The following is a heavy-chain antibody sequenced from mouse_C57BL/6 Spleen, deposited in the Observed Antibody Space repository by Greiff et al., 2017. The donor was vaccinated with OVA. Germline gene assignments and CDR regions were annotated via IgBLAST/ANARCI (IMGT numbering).Heavy chain of an antibody. V-gene: IGHV1-69*01. CDR2: IDPSDSYT. D-gene: IGHD1-1*01. J-gene: IGHJ2*01. CDR1: GYTFTSYW. CDR3: ATCITTVVATKWYFDY. Sequence: QVQLKQPGAELVMPGASVKLSCKASGYTFTSYWMHWVKQRPGQGLEWIGEIDPSDSYTNYNQKFKGKSTLTVDKSSSTAYMQLSSLTSEDSAVYYGATCITTVVATKWYFDYWGQGTTLTVSS.